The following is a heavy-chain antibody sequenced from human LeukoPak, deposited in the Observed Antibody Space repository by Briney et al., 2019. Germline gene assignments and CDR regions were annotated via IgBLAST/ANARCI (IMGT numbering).Heavy chain of an antibody. D-gene: IGHD3-22*01. J-gene: IGHJ6*02. CDR3: ARDYYDSSGSLEYGMDV. Sequence: GGSLRLSCAASGFTFSSYEMNWVRQAPGKGLEWVSYIRSSGSTIYYADSVKGRFTISRDNAKNSLYLQMNSLRAEDTAVYYCARDYYDSSGSLEYGMDVWGQGTTVTVSS. CDR2: IRSSGSTI. V-gene: IGHV3-48*03. CDR1: GFTFSSYE.